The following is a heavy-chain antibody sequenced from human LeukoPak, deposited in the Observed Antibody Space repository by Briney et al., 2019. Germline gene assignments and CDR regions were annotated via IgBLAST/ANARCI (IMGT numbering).Heavy chain of an antibody. Sequence: GGSLRLSCAASGFTVSSNYMSWVRQAPGKGLEWVSVIYSGGSTYYADSVKGRFTISRDNSKNTLYLQMNSLRAEDTAVYYCTVLFGYSKPHNWFDPWGQGTLVTASS. CDR1: GFTVSSNY. V-gene: IGHV3-53*01. CDR2: IYSGGST. CDR3: TVLFGYSKPHNWFDP. J-gene: IGHJ5*02. D-gene: IGHD4-11*01.